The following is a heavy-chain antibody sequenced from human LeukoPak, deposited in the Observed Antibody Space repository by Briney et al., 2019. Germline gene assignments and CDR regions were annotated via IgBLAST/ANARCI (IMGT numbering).Heavy chain of an antibody. CDR1: GGSISSYY. Sequence: PSETLSLTCTVSGGSISSYYWSWIRQPPGKGLEWIGYIYYSGSTNYNPSLKSRVTISVDTSKNQFSLKLSSVTAADTAVYYCARGNPGPEYFQHWGQGTLVTVSS. CDR2: IYYSGST. CDR3: ARGNPGPEYFQH. J-gene: IGHJ1*01. V-gene: IGHV4-59*01. D-gene: IGHD1-14*01.